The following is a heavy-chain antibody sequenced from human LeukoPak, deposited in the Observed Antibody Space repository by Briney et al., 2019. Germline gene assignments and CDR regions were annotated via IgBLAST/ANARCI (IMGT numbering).Heavy chain of an antibody. CDR3: LRGDRRDF. J-gene: IGHJ4*02. Sequence: GGSLRLSYAASGFTFSSYSMSWVRQAPGKGLGWVSSISTSSSYIYYADSVKGRLTISRHNAKNSLYLQMNSLRVEDTAVYCRLRGDRRDFWGQGTLVTVSS. CDR2: ISTSSSYI. V-gene: IGHV3-21*01. CDR1: GFTFSSYS.